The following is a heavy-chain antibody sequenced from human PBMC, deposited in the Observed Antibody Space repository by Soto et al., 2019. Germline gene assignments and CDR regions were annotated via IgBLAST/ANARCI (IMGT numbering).Heavy chain of an antibody. CDR1: GFTFSTYS. CDR3: ARSEDVLRYFDWLPRWPGGMDV. Sequence: GGSLRLSCAASGFTFSTYSMNWVRQAPGKGLEWVSYISSSSSTIFYTDSVKGRFTISRDNAKNTLYLQMNSLRAEDTAVYYCARSEDVLRYFDWLPRWPGGMDVWGQGTTVTVSS. CDR2: ISSSSSTI. V-gene: IGHV3-48*04. D-gene: IGHD3-9*01. J-gene: IGHJ6*02.